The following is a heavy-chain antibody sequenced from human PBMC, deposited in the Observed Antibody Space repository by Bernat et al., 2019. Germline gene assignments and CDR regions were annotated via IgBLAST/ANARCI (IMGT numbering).Heavy chain of an antibody. CDR3: ARDSRITMVRGSQYYGMDV. CDR2: ISAYNGNT. Sequence: QVQLVQSGAEVKKPGASVKVSCKASGYTFTSYGISWVRQAPGQGLEWMGWISAYNGNTNYAQKLQGRVTMTTDTSTSTAYMELRSLRADDTAVYYCARDSRITMVRGSQYYGMDVWGQGTTVTVSS. V-gene: IGHV1-18*01. D-gene: IGHD3-10*01. J-gene: IGHJ6*02. CDR1: GYTFTSYG.